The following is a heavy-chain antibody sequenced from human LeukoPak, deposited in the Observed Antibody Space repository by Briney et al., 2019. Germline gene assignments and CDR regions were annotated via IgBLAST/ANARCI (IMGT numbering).Heavy chain of an antibody. CDR2: ISGSGGT. J-gene: IGHJ4*02. CDR1: GFSFSNYP. V-gene: IGHV3-23*01. Sequence: PGGSLRLSCAVSGFSFSNYPMSWVRHAPGKGLEWVSAISGSGGTYYADSVKGRFTISRDNSKNTLYLQMSSLRGEDTAVYYCAKDLPRSKSFDYWGKGTLVTVSS. CDR3: AKDLPRSKSFDY.